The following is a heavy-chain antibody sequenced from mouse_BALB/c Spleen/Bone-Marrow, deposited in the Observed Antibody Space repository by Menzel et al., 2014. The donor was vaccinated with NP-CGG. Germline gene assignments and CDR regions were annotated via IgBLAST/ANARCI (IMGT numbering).Heavy chain of an antibody. CDR3: TRLGNWAWFGY. CDR1: GYTFINYY. CDR2: INPNHGGT. V-gene: IGHV1S81*02. J-gene: IGHJ3*01. Sequence: VKLVESGAELVKPGASVKLYCRTSGYTFINYYMFWVKQRPGQGLEWIGEINPNHGGTNFNEKFKTKATLTVDISSNSASMQLSSLTSEDSAVYYCTRLGNWAWFGYWGQGTLVTVSA. D-gene: IGHD4-1*01.